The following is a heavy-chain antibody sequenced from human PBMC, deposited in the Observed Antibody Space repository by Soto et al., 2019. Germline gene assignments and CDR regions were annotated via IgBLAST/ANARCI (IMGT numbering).Heavy chain of an antibody. CDR3: ARHWGLWRKYYYGSGTTGGWFDP. CDR2: IYYSGST. CDR1: GGSMSSYY. V-gene: IGHV4-59*08. J-gene: IGHJ5*02. D-gene: IGHD3-10*01. Sequence: PSETLSLTCTVSGGSMSSYYWSWIRQPPGKGLEWIGYIYYSGSTNYNPSLKSRVTISVDTSKNQFSLKLSSVTAADTAVYYCARHWGLWRKYYYGSGTTGGWFDPWGQGTLVTVSS.